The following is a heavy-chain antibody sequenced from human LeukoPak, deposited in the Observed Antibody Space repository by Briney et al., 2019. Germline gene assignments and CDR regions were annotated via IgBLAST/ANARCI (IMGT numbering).Heavy chain of an antibody. D-gene: IGHD3-22*01. V-gene: IGHV1-18*01. J-gene: IGHJ4*02. CDR3: ARISGYYYDSSGYDY. CDR1: GYTFTRYG. CDR2: ISAYNGNT. Sequence: ASVKVSCKASGYTFTRYGISWVRQAPGQGLEWMGWISAYNGNTNYAQKLQGRVTMTTDTSTSTAYMELRSLRSDDTAVYYCARISGYYYDSSGYDYWGQGTLVTVSS.